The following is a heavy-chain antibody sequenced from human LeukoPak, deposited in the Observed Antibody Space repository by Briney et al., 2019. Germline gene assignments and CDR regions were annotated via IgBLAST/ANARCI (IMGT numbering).Heavy chain of an antibody. D-gene: IGHD3-3*01. J-gene: IGHJ4*02. CDR1: GYTFTSYG. V-gene: IGHV1-18*01. Sequence: ASVKVSCKASGYTFTSYGISWVRQAPGQGLEWMGWISVYNGNTNYAQKLQGRVTMTTDTSTSTAYMELRSLRSDDTAVYYCARGDFSRYDFWSGYIDYWGQGTLVTVSS. CDR2: ISVYNGNT. CDR3: ARGDFSRYDFWSGYIDY.